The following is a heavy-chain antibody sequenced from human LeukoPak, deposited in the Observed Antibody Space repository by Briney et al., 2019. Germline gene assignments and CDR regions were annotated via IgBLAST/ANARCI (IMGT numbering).Heavy chain of an antibody. CDR2: IIPIFDTA. V-gene: IGHV1-69*05. J-gene: IGHJ5*01. Sequence: SVKVSCKAFGGTFSSYAITWVRQAPGQGLEWMGRIIPIFDTANYAQNFQGRVTITTDESTSTAYMELSSLRSEDTAVYYCARGDGYGYNWFDSWGQGTLVTVSS. CDR1: GGTFSSYA. CDR3: ARGDGYGYNWFDS. D-gene: IGHD5-24*01.